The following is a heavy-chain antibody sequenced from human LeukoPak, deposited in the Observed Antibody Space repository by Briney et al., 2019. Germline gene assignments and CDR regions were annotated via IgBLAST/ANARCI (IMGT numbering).Heavy chain of an antibody. CDR2: ISGSGGST. D-gene: IGHD3-22*01. CDR3: AKPPTYYYDSSGYYY. Sequence: GGSLRLSCAASGFTFSSYAMSWVRQAPGKGLEWVSAISGSGGSTYYADSVKGRFTISRDNSKNTLYLQTNSLRAEDTAVYYCAKPPTYYYDSSGYYYWGQGTLVTVSS. CDR1: GFTFSSYA. J-gene: IGHJ4*02. V-gene: IGHV3-23*01.